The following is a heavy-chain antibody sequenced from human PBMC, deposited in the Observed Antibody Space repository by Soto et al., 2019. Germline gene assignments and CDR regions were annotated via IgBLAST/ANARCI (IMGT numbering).Heavy chain of an antibody. CDR1: GGTFSSYA. Sequence: QVQLVQSGAEVKKPGSSVKVSCKASGGTFSSYAISWVRQAPGQGLEWMGRTFPMFGKANYAQKFQGRVTISADKSTSTAYMELSSLTSEDTAVYYCATVDISTWIDGMDVWGQGTTVTVSS. CDR3: ATVDISTWIDGMDV. J-gene: IGHJ6*02. V-gene: IGHV1-69*06. CDR2: TFPMFGKA. D-gene: IGHD6-13*01.